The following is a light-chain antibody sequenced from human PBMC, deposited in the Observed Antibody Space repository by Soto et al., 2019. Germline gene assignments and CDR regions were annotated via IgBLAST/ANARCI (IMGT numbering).Light chain of an antibody. CDR1: SSNIGSNS. J-gene: IGLJ1*01. CDR2: SNS. CDR3: TAWDASPNGRQF. Sequence: QSVLTQPPSASGTPGQRVTISCSGSSSNIGSNSVNWYQQLPGAAPKLLIYSNSQRPSGVPDRFSGSTSGTSASLAISGLQSEDEADYYSTAWDASPNGRQFSGPGTKLTVL. V-gene: IGLV1-44*01.